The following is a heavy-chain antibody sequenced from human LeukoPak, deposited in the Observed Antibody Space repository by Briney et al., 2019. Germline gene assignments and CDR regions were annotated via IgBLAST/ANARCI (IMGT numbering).Heavy chain of an antibody. D-gene: IGHD6-13*01. J-gene: IGHJ4*02. Sequence: GGSLRLSCVASGFTFSNAWMSWVRQAPGKGLEWVGRIKSKTDGGTTDYAAPVKGRFTISRGDSKNTLYLQMNSLKTEDTAVYYCTTDRGGIAAAGTYYWGQGTLVTVSS. CDR1: GFTFSNAW. CDR2: IKSKTDGGTT. V-gene: IGHV3-15*01. CDR3: TTDRGGIAAAGTYY.